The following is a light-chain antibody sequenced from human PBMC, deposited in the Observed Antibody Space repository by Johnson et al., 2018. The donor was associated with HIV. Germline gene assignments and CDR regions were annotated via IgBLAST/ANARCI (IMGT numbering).Light chain of an antibody. CDR3: GTWDNSLGVFYV. V-gene: IGLV1-51*01. Sequence: QSMLTQPPSVSAAPGQKVTISCSGSSSNIGNNYVSWYQQLLGTAPKLLIYDNNKRPSGIPDPFSGSKSGTSATLDITGLQTGDEADYYCGTWDNSLGVFYVFGTGTKVTVL. J-gene: IGLJ1*01. CDR2: DNN. CDR1: SSNIGNNY.